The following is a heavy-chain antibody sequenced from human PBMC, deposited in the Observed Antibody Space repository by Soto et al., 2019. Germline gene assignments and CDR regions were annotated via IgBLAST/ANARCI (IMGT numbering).Heavy chain of an antibody. CDR3: TRDLEYYYDSRRLPDWFDP. D-gene: IGHD3-22*01. CDR1: GFTFITYS. J-gene: IGHJ5*02. V-gene: IGHV3-48*01. CDR2: ISSSSSTI. Sequence: GGSLRLSCAASGFTFITYSMNWVRQAPGKGLEWVSYISSSSSTIHYADSVKGRFTISRDDSKSIAYLQMNSLKTEDTAVYYCTRDLEYYYDSRRLPDWFDPWGQGTLVTVSS.